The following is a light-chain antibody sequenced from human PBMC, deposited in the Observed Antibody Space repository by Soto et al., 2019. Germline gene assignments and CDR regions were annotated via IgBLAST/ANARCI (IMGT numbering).Light chain of an antibody. Sequence: EIVLTQSPGTLSLSPGERATLSCRASQSVSRSYLAWYQQKPGQAPRLLIYGASSRATGIPDRFSGSGSGTDFTLTISSLDSEDFAVYYCQQYGSSQITFGQGTRLESK. CDR2: GAS. CDR3: QQYGSSQIT. V-gene: IGKV3-20*01. J-gene: IGKJ5*01. CDR1: QSVSRSY.